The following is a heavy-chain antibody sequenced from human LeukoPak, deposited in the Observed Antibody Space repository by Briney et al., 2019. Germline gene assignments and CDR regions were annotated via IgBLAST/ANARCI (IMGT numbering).Heavy chain of an antibody. D-gene: IGHD3-3*01. CDR2: ISTSSGTM. J-gene: IGHJ4*02. CDR1: GFTFSTYS. V-gene: IGHV3-48*01. Sequence: GGSLRLSCAASGFTFSTYSMNWVRQAPGKGLEWVSYISTSSGTMYYADSVKGRFTISRDNSKNTLYLQMNSLRAEDTAVYYCARDGADYDFWSGPGNWGQGTLVTVSS. CDR3: ARDGADYDFWSGPGN.